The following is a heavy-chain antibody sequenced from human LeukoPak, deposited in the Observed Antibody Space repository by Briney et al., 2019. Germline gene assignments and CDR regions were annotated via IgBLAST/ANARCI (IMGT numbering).Heavy chain of an antibody. D-gene: IGHD4-23*01. V-gene: IGHV1-2*02. CDR2: INPNSGGT. J-gene: IGHJ6*04. CDR3: ARFHRVYSGLFVDV. Sequence: ASVKVPCKASGYTFTGYYMHWVRQAPGQGLEWMGWINPNSGGTNYAQKFQGRVTMTRDTSISTAYMELSRLRSDDTAVYYCARFHRVYSGLFVDVWGKGTTVTVSS. CDR1: GYTFTGYY.